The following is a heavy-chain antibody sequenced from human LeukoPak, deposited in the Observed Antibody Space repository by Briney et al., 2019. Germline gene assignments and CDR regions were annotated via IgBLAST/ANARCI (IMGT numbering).Heavy chain of an antibody. V-gene: IGHV1-69*06. CDR2: IIPIFGTA. D-gene: IGHD3-10*01. CDR1: GGTFSSYA. J-gene: IGHJ5*02. Sequence: RASVRVSCKASGGTFSSYAISWVRQAPGQGLEWMGGIIPIFGTANYAQKFQGRVTITADKSTSTAYMELSSLRSEDTAVYYCASNYGSGTDGFDLWGQGTLVTVSS. CDR3: ASNYGSGTDGFDL.